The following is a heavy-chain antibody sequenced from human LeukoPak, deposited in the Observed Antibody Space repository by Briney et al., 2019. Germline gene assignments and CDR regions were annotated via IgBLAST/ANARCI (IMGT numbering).Heavy chain of an antibody. CDR3: ARCTASCYANAFDV. D-gene: IGHD2-2*01. J-gene: IGHJ3*01. Sequence: GRSLRLSCTASGFTFNNNAMSWVRQAPGKGLEWVSAISGGGVATEYTDSVKGRFTISRYNSKNTLYLQMNSLRPEDTAVYYCARCTASCYANAFDVWGQGTLLTVSS. CDR1: GFTFNNNA. V-gene: IGHV3-23*01. CDR2: ISGGGVAT.